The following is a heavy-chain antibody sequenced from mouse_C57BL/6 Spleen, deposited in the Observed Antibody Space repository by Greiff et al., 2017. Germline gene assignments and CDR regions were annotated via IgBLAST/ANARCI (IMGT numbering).Heavy chain of an antibody. V-gene: IGHV5-17*01. CDR3: ARGWSGYFDY. Sequence: EVQGVESGGGLVKPGGSLKLSCAASGFTFSDYGMHWVRQAPEKGLEWVAYISSGSSPIYYADTVKGRFTISRDNAKNTLFLQMTSLRSEDTAMYYCARGWSGYFDYWGQGTTLTVSS. D-gene: IGHD2-3*01. J-gene: IGHJ2*01. CDR2: ISSGSSPI. CDR1: GFTFSDYG.